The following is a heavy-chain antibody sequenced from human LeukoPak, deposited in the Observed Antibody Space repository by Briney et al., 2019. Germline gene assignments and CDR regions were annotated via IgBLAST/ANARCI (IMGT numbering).Heavy chain of an antibody. J-gene: IGHJ4*02. Sequence: DSVKVSCKASGYTFTGFYMHWVRQAPGQGLEWMGRINPNSGGTNYAQKFQGRVTMTRDTSISTAYMELSSLRSDDTAVYYCAIGIAAGGTFDYWGQGTLVTVSS. CDR1: GYTFTGFY. CDR2: INPNSGGT. D-gene: IGHD6-13*01. V-gene: IGHV1-2*06. CDR3: AIGIAAGGTFDY.